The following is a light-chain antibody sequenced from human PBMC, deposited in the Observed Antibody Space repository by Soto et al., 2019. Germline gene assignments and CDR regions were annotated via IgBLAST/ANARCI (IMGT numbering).Light chain of an antibody. Sequence: DIQVTQSPSTLSASVGDIVTITCRASQSISSYLNWYQQKPGKAPKLLIYAASSLQSGVPSRFSGSGSGTDFTLTISSLQPEDFTTYYCQESYSTPSTFGQGRRLENK. V-gene: IGKV1-39*01. CDR2: AAS. CDR1: QSISSY. CDR3: QESYSTPST. J-gene: IGKJ5*01.